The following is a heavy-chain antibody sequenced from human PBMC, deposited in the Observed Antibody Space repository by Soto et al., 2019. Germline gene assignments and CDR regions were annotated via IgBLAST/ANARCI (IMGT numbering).Heavy chain of an antibody. CDR2: IRYDGSNI. V-gene: IGHV3-33*01. D-gene: IGHD3-16*01. J-gene: IGHJ4*02. Sequence: QVQLVESGGGVVQPGRSLRLSCVASGFTFSGYGMHWVRQAPGKGLEWVAIIRYDGSNIYYADSVRGRFAISRDNFKNSLFLQMDSLGAEDTAVYYCARDGVGATAFWGYLDYWGQGVLVTVSS. CDR1: GFTFSGYG. CDR3: ARDGVGATAFWGYLDY.